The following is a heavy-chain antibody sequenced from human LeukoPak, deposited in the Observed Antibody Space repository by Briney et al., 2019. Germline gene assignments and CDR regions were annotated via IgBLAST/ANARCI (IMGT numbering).Heavy chain of an antibody. CDR1: GYTFTGYY. V-gene: IGHV1-2*02. CDR3: ARDGAVFGLVIYFDY. J-gene: IGHJ4*02. D-gene: IGHD3-3*01. Sequence: ASVKVSCKASGYTFTGYYMHWVRQAPGQGLEWMGWINPNSGDTNYAQKFQGRVTMTRDTSISTAYMELSRLRSDDTAVYYCARDGAVFGLVIYFDYWGQGTLVTVSS. CDR2: INPNSGDT.